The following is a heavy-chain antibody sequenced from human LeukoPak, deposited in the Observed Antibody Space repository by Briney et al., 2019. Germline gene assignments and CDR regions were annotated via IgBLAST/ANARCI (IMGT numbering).Heavy chain of an antibody. D-gene: IGHD3-22*01. CDR3: ARGVGLYDSSGYTDAFDI. J-gene: IGHJ3*02. V-gene: IGHV3-20*01. Sequence: GGSLRLTCAASGFTFDDYGMSWVRQAPGKGLEWVSGINWNGGSTGYADSVKGRFTISRDNAKNSLYLQMNSLRAEDTASYHCARGVGLYDSSGYTDAFDIWGQGTMVTVSS. CDR1: GFTFDDYG. CDR2: INWNGGST.